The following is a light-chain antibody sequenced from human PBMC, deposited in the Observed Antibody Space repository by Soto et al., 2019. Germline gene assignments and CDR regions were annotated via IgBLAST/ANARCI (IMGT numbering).Light chain of an antibody. CDR1: SSNIGSNT. J-gene: IGLJ2*01. CDR2: SNN. V-gene: IGLV1-44*01. Sequence: QSVLTQPPSASGTPGQRVTISCSGSSSNIGSNTVNWYQQLPGTAPKLLIYSNNQRPSGVPDRFSGSKSGTSASLAISGLQSEAEADYYCAAWDDSLNGLVVFGGGTKLTVL. CDR3: AAWDDSLNGLVV.